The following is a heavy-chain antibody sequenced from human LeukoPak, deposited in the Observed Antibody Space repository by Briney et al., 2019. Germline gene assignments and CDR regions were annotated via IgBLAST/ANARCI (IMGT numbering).Heavy chain of an antibody. Sequence: PGRSLRLSCAASGFTFSSYGMHWVRQAPGKGLEWVAVIWYDGSNKYYADSVKGRFTISRDNSKNTLYLQMNSLRAEDTAVYYCASDTCGGDCYSFDYWGQGTLVTVSS. D-gene: IGHD2-21*02. CDR2: IWYDGSNK. CDR1: GFTFSSYG. J-gene: IGHJ4*02. CDR3: ASDTCGGDCYSFDY. V-gene: IGHV3-33*01.